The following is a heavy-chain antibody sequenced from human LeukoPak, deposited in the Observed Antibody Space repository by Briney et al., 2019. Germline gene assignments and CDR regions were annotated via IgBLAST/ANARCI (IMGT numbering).Heavy chain of an antibody. CDR3: AHRLLNWHDSSPSFDY. CDR1: GFSLSTSGVG. V-gene: IGHV2-5*01. D-gene: IGHD1-1*01. Sequence: SGPTLVKPTQTPTLTCTFSGFSLSTSGVGVGWIRQPPGKALEWLALIYWNDDKRYSPSLKSRLTITKDTSKNQVVLTMTNMDPVDTATYYCAHRLLNWHDSSPSFDYWGQGTLVTVSS. J-gene: IGHJ4*02. CDR2: IYWNDDK.